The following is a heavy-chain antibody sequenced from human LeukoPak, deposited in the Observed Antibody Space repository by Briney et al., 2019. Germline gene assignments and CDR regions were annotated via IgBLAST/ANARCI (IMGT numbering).Heavy chain of an antibody. CDR1: GESVNVYY. CDR3: ARMRCGHTDNICYNY. CDR2: IYHSGYN. D-gene: IGHD2-8*01. J-gene: IGHJ4*02. V-gene: IGHV4-34*01. Sequence: SETLSLTCALHGESVNVYYWSGLPQSPGEGREGIGEIYHSGYNNYNPSLKRRVTISAATSENQLSLRLTSVTAADTAVYYCARMRCGHTDNICYNYWGRGTLVTVSS.